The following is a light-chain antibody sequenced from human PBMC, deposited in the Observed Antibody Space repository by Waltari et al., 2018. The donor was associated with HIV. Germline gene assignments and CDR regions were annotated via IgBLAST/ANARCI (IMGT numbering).Light chain of an antibody. V-gene: IGLV2-8*01. CDR2: EAT. J-gene: IGLJ2*01. CDR1: SSDIGGYNY. CDR3: TSYAPTNDFYVL. Sequence: QSALTQPLSASGSPGQSVPLPCTGTSSDIGGYNYVSWYLPHPGNTPKLIMTEATKRPAGTPNRFSCSKSASTACLPVPVRQAEDEAHYYCTSYAPTNDFYVLFGGGTALTVL.